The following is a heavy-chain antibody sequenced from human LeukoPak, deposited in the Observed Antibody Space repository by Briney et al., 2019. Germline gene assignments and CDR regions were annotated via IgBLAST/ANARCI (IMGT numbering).Heavy chain of an antibody. V-gene: IGHV3-48*02. Sequence: QPGGSLRLSCAASGFTFSGYSMNWLRQAPGKGLEWVSYISSSSGTIYYADSVKGRFTISRDNAKNSLYLQMNSLRDEDTAVYYCARDLREIQLRSISYYYYGMDVWGQGTTVTVSS. CDR2: ISSSSGTI. D-gene: IGHD5-18*01. CDR3: ARDLREIQLRSISYYYYGMDV. J-gene: IGHJ6*02. CDR1: GFTFSGYS.